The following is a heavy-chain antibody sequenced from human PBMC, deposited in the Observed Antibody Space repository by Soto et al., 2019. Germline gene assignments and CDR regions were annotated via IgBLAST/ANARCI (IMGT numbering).Heavy chain of an antibody. D-gene: IGHD3-16*01. CDR3: ARETGGNFDY. Sequence: QVQLQQWGAGLLKPSETLSLTCAVYGGSFSGYYWSWIRQPPGKGLEWIGEINHSGSTNYNPSLKSRVTISVDTSQNQFSLKLSTVTAADTAVYYCARETGGNFDYWGQGTLVTVSS. J-gene: IGHJ4*02. CDR1: GGSFSGYY. V-gene: IGHV4-34*01. CDR2: INHSGST.